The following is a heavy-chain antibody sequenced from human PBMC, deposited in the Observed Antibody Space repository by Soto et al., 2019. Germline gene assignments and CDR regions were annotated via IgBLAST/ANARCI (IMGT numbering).Heavy chain of an antibody. D-gene: IGHD3-3*01. CDR1: GYTLTELS. Sequence: GASVKVSCKVSGYTLTELSMHWVRQAPGKGLEWMGGFDPEDGETIYAQKFQGRVTVTEDTSTDTAYMELSSLRSEDTAVYYCATAPLSDFWSGYYRFDYWGQGTLVTVSS. J-gene: IGHJ4*02. CDR2: FDPEDGET. CDR3: ATAPLSDFWSGYYRFDY. V-gene: IGHV1-24*01.